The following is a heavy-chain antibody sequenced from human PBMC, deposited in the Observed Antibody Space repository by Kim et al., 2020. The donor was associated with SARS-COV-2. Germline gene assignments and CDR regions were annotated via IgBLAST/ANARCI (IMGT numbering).Heavy chain of an antibody. CDR1: GGSFSGNS. D-gene: IGHD3-10*01. V-gene: IGHV4-34*10. J-gene: IGHJ4*02. CDR2: TNHSGST. CDR3: ARAGTPNYYGSGPPYFDY. Sequence: SETLSLTCAIYGGSFSGNSWPWIRHPPRKGLEWVGETNHSGSTNYNPSLKSRITISVDTSKNQFSLNLSSVTAADTAVYYCARAGTPNYYGSGPPYFDYWGQGTLVTASS.